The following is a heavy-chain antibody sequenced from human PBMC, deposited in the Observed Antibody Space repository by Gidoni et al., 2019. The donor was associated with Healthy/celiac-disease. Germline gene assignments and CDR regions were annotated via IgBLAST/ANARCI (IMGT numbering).Heavy chain of an antibody. CDR2: ISSSSSTI. J-gene: IGHJ4*02. CDR3: ARVDPYYYDSSGYYDY. V-gene: IGHV3-48*01. D-gene: IGHD3-22*01. CDR1: AFALRVSS. Sequence: VQLVESAEGLVQPGGSLSLSCAASAFALRVSSLNSVRQAPGKGLEWVSYISSSSSTIYYADSVKGRFTISRDNAKNSLYLQMNSLRAEDTAVYYCARVDPYYYDSSGYYDYWGQGTLVTVSS.